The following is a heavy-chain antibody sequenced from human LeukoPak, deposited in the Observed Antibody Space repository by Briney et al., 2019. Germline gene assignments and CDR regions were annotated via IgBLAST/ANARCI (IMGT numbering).Heavy chain of an antibody. CDR3: ARRWLLDV. V-gene: IGHV3-7*01. D-gene: IGHD2-15*01. CDR1: GFTLSTDW. Sequence: GGSLSLACAAAGFTLSTDWMSCVRQAPGRGREWVANIKPEGSENYYVDSGEGRFTISRDNAKNSLYLQRNSLSAEDTAVYYCARRWLLDVGGQGTTVTVS. CDR2: IKPEGSEN. J-gene: IGHJ6*02.